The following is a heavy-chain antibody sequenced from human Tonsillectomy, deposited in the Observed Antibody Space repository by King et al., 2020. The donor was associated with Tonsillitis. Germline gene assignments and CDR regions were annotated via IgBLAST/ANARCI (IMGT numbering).Heavy chain of an antibody. Sequence: QLQESGPGLVKPSETLSLTCTVSGVSMRTTYWSWIRRPAGKGLEWIGRVYASGKTYHNPSPKSRVAMSIDTSKNQFSLRLSSVTAADTAVYYCARDRGDYYDSATYDPLYFDSWGQGTLVTVSS. CDR3: ARDRGDYYDSATYDPLYFDS. CDR1: GVSMRTTY. D-gene: IGHD3-22*01. V-gene: IGHV4-4*07. CDR2: VYASGKT. J-gene: IGHJ4*02.